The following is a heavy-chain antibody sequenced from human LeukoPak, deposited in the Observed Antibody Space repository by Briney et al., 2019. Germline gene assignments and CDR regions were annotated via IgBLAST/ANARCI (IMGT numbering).Heavy chain of an antibody. V-gene: IGHV1-2*02. J-gene: IGHJ5*02. CDR2: INPNSGGT. CDR3: ARDLTMVRGVIDWFDP. Sequence: ASVKVSCKASGYSFTGHYMHWVRQAPGQGLEWMGWINPNSGGTNYAQKFQGRVTMTRDTSISTAYMELSRLRSDGTAVYYCARDLTMVRGVIDWFDPWGQGTLVTVSS. CDR1: GYSFTGHY. D-gene: IGHD3-10*01.